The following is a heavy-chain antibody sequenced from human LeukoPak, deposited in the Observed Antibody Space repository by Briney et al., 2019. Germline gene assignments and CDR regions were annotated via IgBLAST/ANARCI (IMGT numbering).Heavy chain of an antibody. CDR1: GGSISSYY. J-gene: IGHJ4*02. V-gene: IGHV4-4*07. CDR3: ARDHRQLQLWYESQGGFDY. CDR2: IYTSGST. Sequence: SETLSLTCTVSGGSISSYYWSWIRQPAGKGLEWIGRIYTSGSTNYNPSLKSRVTMSVDTSKNQFSLQLNSVTPEDTALYYCARDHRQLQLWYESQGGFDYWGQGTLVTVSS. D-gene: IGHD5-18*01.